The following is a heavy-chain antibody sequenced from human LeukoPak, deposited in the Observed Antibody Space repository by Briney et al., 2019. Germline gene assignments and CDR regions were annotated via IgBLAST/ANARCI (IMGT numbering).Heavy chain of an antibody. D-gene: IGHD6-19*01. CDR1: GFTFSTYS. CDR2: ISSSSSTI. CDR3: ARDWAQYSSGWWEFDQ. Sequence: GGSLRLSCAASGFTFSTYSMNWVRQAPGKGLEWISYISSSSSTIYYADSVKGRFTISRDNAKNSLYLQMNSLRAEDTAVYYCARDWAQYSSGWWEFDQWGQGTLVTVSS. J-gene: IGHJ4*02. V-gene: IGHV3-48*01.